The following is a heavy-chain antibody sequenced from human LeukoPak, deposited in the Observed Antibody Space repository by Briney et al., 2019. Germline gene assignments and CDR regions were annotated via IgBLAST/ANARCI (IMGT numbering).Heavy chain of an antibody. CDR3: ASGYCSGGSCRAGELWFDP. CDR2: ISAYNGNT. CDR1: GYTFTSYG. D-gene: IGHD2-15*01. J-gene: IGHJ5*02. V-gene: IGHV1-18*01. Sequence: ASVKVSCKASGYTFTSYGISWVRQAPGQGLEWVGWISAYNGNTNYAQKLQGRVTMTTDTSTSTAYMELRSLRSDDTAVYYCASGYCSGGSCRAGELWFDPWGQGTLVTVSS.